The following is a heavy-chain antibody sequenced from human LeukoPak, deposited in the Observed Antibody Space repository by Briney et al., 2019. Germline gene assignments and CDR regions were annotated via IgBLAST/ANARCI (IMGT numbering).Heavy chain of an antibody. CDR1: GGTFSSYA. CDR3: ARAGAIAAYFDY. CDR2: IIPIFGTA. J-gene: IGHJ4*02. V-gene: IGHV1-69*05. D-gene: IGHD6-13*01. Sequence: SVKVSCKASGGTFSSYAISWVRQAPGQGLEWMGGIIPIFGTANYAQKFQGRVTITTDESTSTAYMELSRLRSEDTAVYYCARAGAIAAYFDYWGQGALVTVSS.